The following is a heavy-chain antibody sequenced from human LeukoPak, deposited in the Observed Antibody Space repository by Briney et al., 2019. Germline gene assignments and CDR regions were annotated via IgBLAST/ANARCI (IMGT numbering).Heavy chain of an antibody. V-gene: IGHV4-4*07. J-gene: IGHJ4*02. Sequence: SETLSLTCTVSGYSISSGYYWGWIRQPAGKGLEWIGRIYTSGSTNYNPSLKSRVTMSVDTSKNQFSLKLSSVTAADTAVYYCARRQADYYDSSGYYSNWGQGTLVTVSS. D-gene: IGHD3-22*01. CDR1: GYSISSGYY. CDR2: IYTSGST. CDR3: ARRQADYYDSSGYYSN.